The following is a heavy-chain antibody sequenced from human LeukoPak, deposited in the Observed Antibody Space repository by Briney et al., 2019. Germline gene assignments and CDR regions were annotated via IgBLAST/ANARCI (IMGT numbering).Heavy chain of an antibody. D-gene: IGHD2-15*01. CDR2: IYYSGST. CDR3: ARAVVVAATVKWFDP. J-gene: IGHJ5*02. CDR1: GGSISGYY. V-gene: IGHV4-59*01. Sequence: PSGTLSLTCTVSGGSISGYYWSWIRQSPGKGLEWIGYIYYSGSTNYNPSLKSRVTMSVDTSKNHFSLKVSPVTAADTAVYYCARAVVVAATVKWFDPWGQGTLVTVSS.